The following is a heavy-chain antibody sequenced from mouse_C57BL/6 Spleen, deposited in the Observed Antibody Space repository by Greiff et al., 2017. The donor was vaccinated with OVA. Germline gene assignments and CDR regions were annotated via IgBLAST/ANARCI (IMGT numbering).Heavy chain of an antibody. CDR1: GYTFTSYW. CDR3: ARGLLLGAWFAY. V-gene: IGHV1-69*01. Sequence: QVQLKESGAELVMPGASVKLSCKASGYTFTSYWMHWVKQRPGQGLEWIGEIDPSDSYTNYNQKFKGKSTLTVDKSSSTAYMQLSSLTSEDSAVYYCARGLLLGAWFAYWGQGTLVTVSA. D-gene: IGHD3-1*01. J-gene: IGHJ3*01. CDR2: IDPSDSYT.